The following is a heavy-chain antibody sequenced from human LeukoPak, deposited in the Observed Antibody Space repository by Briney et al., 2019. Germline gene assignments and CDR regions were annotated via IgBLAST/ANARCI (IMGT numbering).Heavy chain of an antibody. J-gene: IGHJ4*02. Sequence: PGGSLRLSCAASGFTFSSYSMNWVRQAPGKGLEWVSYISSSSSTIYYADSVKGRFTISRDNAKNSLYLQMNSLRAEDTAVYYCARGYHMVRGANFDYWGQGTLVTVSS. D-gene: IGHD3-10*01. V-gene: IGHV3-48*04. CDR1: GFTFSSYS. CDR2: ISSSSSTI. CDR3: ARGYHMVRGANFDY.